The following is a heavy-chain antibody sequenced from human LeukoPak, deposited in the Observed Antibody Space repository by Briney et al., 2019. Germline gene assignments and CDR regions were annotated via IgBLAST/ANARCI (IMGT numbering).Heavy chain of an antibody. V-gene: IGHV1-18*01. J-gene: IGHJ4*02. CDR2: ISAYNGNT. Sequence: ASVKVSCKASGYTLTSYGISLVRQAPGQGLEWMGWISAYNGNTNYAQKLQGRVTMTTDTSTSTAYMELRSLRSDDTAVYYCAREPGYCSGGSCYSNVGFDYWGQGTLVTVSS. CDR1: GYTLTSYG. CDR3: AREPGYCSGGSCYSNVGFDY. D-gene: IGHD2-15*01.